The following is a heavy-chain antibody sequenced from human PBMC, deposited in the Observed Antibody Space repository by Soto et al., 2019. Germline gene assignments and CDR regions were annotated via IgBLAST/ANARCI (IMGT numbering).Heavy chain of an antibody. J-gene: IGHJ4*02. CDR3: ARGQDYGDYGFDY. Sequence: SETLSLTCAVYGGSFSGYYWSWIRQPPGKGLEWIGEINHSGSTNYSPSLKSRVTISVDTSKNQFSLKLSSVTAADTAVYYCARGQDYGDYGFDYWGQGTLVTVSS. D-gene: IGHD4-17*01. CDR1: GGSFSGYY. CDR2: INHSGST. V-gene: IGHV4-34*01.